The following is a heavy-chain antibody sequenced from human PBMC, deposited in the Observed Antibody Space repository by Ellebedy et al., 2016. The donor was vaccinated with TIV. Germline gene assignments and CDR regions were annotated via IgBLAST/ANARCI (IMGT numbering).Heavy chain of an antibody. CDR1: GYTFTSFD. V-gene: IGHV1-8*01. CDR2: MNPNSGRT. Sequence: ASVKVSXXASGYTFTSFDINWVRQATGQGLEWLGWMNPNSGRTGYAQKVQGRVTMTTDTSTSTAYMELRSLRSDDTAVYYCARAEDLYSDAFDMWGQGTMVTVSS. D-gene: IGHD2-21*01. CDR3: ARAEDLYSDAFDM. J-gene: IGHJ3*02.